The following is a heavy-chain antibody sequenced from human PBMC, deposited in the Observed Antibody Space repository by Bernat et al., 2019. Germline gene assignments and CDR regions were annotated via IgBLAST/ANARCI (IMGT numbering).Heavy chain of an antibody. CDR3: ARDPDSPHSY. J-gene: IGHJ4*02. Sequence: GGEGGRPGAWVGVACKAAGGTFSSYTISWVRQAPGQGLEWMGRIIPILGIANYAQKFQGRVTITADKSTSTAYMELSSLRSEDTAVYYCARDPDSPHSYWGQGTLVTVSS. CDR1: GGTFSSYT. CDR2: IIPILGIA. V-gene: IGHV1-69*04. D-gene: IGHD2-21*01.